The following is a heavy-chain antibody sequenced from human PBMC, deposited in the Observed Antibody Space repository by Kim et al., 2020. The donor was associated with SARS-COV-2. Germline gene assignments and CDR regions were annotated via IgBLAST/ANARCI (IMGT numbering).Heavy chain of an antibody. Sequence: GGSLRLSCAASGFTFSSYAMSWVRQAPGKGLEWVSAISGSGGSTYYADSVKGRFTISRDNSKNTLYLQMNSLRAEDTAVYYCANEGIAARPWARRVDVWGQGTTVTVSS. J-gene: IGHJ6*02. CDR1: GFTFSSYA. V-gene: IGHV3-23*01. CDR2: ISGSGGST. D-gene: IGHD6-6*01. CDR3: ANEGIAARPWARRVDV.